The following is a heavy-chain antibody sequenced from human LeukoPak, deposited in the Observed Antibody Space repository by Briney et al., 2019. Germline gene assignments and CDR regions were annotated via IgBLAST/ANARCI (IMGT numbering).Heavy chain of an antibody. CDR1: GSTFSDYY. D-gene: IGHD3-10*01. J-gene: IGHJ4*02. Sequence: PGGSLRLSCAASGSTFSDYYMSWIRQAPGKGLEWVSYISSSSSYTNYADSVKGRFTISRDNAKNSLYLQMNSLRAEDTAVYYCASRFGELDWLFDYWGQGTLVTVSS. CDR2: ISSSSSYT. V-gene: IGHV3-11*03. CDR3: ASRFGELDWLFDY.